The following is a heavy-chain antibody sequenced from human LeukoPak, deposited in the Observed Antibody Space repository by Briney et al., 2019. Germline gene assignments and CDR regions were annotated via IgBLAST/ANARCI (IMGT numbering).Heavy chain of an antibody. CDR3: ARDGKGLGNYMDV. CDR1: GFTFTSFA. D-gene: IGHD1-14*01. Sequence: GGTLRLSCAASGFTFTSFAMSWVRQAPGKGLEWISYISTSSSTTNYADSVKGRFTISRDNAKNSLYLQMNSLRAEDTAVYYCARDGKGLGNYMDVWGKGTTVTVSS. J-gene: IGHJ6*03. V-gene: IGHV3-48*01. CDR2: ISTSSSTT.